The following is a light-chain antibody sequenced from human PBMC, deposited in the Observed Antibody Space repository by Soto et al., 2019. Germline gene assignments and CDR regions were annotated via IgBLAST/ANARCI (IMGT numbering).Light chain of an antibody. CDR1: QSVSSSH. Sequence: ELVLTQSPGTLSLSPGERATLSCRASQSVSSSHLAWYQQKPGQAPRLLIYAASTRATGVPDRFSGSGSGTGFTLTISRLEPEDFALYFCLQRSNWPRTFGRGTKVEIK. J-gene: IGKJ1*01. CDR2: AAS. CDR3: LQRSNWPRT. V-gene: IGKV3D-20*02.